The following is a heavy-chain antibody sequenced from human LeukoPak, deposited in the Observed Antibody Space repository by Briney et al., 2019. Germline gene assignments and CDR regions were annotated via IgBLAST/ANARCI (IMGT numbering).Heavy chain of an antibody. Sequence: SETLSLTCTVSGGSISSYYWSWLRQPAGKGLEWIGRIYTSGSTNYNPPLKSRVTMSVDTSKNQFSLKLSSVTAADTAVYYCARAPVGRRENSYGSGAKYYFNYWGQGPRVTVSS. J-gene: IGHJ4*02. CDR2: IYTSGST. V-gene: IGHV4-4*07. D-gene: IGHD5-18*01. CDR3: ARAPVGRRENSYGSGAKYYFNY. CDR1: GGSISSYY.